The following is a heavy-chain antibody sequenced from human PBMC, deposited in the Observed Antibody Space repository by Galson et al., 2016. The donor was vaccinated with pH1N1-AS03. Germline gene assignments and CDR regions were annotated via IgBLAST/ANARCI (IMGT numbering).Heavy chain of an antibody. CDR2: ISSSTGYI. J-gene: IGHJ6*02. CDR1: GFTFTNYS. Sequence: SLRLSCAASGFTFTNYSMNWVRQAPGQGLEWVSSISSSTGYIYYGDSVKGRFTISRDNVKNSLYLQMTSLRAEDTAVYYCSRGDYCSSTSCFWPPLYGMDVWGQGTTVTVSS. CDR3: SRGDYCSSTSCFWPPLYGMDV. V-gene: IGHV3-21*01. D-gene: IGHD2-2*01.